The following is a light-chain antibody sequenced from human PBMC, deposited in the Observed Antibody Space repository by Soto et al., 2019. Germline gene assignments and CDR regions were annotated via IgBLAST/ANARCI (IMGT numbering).Light chain of an antibody. CDR1: SSDVGGYNY. CDR2: HVS. V-gene: IGLV2-14*01. J-gene: IGLJ3*02. Sequence: QSALTQPASVSGPPGQSIIMSCTGTSSDVGGYNYVSWYQQHPGKAPQLMIYHVSNRPSGVSNRFSGSKSGNTASLTISGLQAEDEADYYCSSCTTSSTVVFGGGTKLTVL. CDR3: SSCTTSSTVV.